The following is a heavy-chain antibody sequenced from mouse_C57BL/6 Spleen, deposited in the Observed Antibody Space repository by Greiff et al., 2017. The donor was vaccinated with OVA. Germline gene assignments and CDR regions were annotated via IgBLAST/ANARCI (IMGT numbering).Heavy chain of an antibody. D-gene: IGHD1-1*01. V-gene: IGHV5-17*01. CDR3: ARCYGSSSYYFDY. CDR1: GFTFSDYG. Sequence: EVQGVESGGGLVKPGGSLKLSCAASGFTFSDYGMHWVRQAPEKGLEWVAYISSGSSTIYYADTVKGRFTISRDNAKNTLFLQMTSLRSEDTAMYYCARCYGSSSYYFDYWGQGTTLTVSS. CDR2: ISSGSSTI. J-gene: IGHJ2*01.